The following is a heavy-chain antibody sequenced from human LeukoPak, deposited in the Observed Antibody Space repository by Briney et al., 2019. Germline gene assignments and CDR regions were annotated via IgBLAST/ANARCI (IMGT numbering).Heavy chain of an antibody. D-gene: IGHD1-26*01. V-gene: IGHV3-21*01. CDR2: ITSSSSYI. J-gene: IGHJ5*02. Sequence: PGGSLRLSCAASGFTFSSYSMKWVRQAPGEGLEWVSSITSSSSYIYYAYSVKGRFTISRHNAKNSLYLQMYSLRAEATVVYHCARDTSSSGEGKMIWFDTWGQGTLVTVSS. CDR3: ARDTSSSGEGKMIWFDT. CDR1: GFTFSSYS.